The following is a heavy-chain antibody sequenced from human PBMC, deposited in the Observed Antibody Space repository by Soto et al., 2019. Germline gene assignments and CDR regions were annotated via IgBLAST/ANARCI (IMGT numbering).Heavy chain of an antibody. D-gene: IGHD6-19*01. V-gene: IGHV4-30-2*01. Sequence: SETLSLTCAVSGGSISSGGYSWSWIRQPPGKGLEWIGYIYHSGSTYYNPSLKSRVTMLVDTSKNQFSLKLTSVTAADTAKYFCARHGYSTAWYGSWDSWGQGILVTVS. CDR1: GGSISSGGYS. CDR2: IYHSGST. J-gene: IGHJ5*01. CDR3: ARHGYSTAWYGSWDS.